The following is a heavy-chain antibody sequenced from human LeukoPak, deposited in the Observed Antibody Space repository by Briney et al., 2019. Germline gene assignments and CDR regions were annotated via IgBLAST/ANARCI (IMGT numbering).Heavy chain of an antibody. J-gene: IGHJ4*02. Sequence: PGKSLSLSCVASGFTFSSSAFHWVRQAPGKGLDWVALISYDGSNNYYADSVKGRFTISRDNTRGTLYLQMDSLRADDTAVYYCAKGSYTTGWYNYLDFWGQGTLVTVSS. CDR2: ISYDGSNN. V-gene: IGHV3-30*18. CDR1: GFTFSSSA. D-gene: IGHD6-19*01. CDR3: AKGSYTTGWYNYLDF.